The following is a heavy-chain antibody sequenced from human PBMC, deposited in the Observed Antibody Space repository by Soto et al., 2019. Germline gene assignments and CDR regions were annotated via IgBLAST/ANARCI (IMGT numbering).Heavy chain of an antibody. D-gene: IGHD3-22*01. J-gene: IGHJ6*02. CDR2: INAGNGNT. CDR1: GYTFTSYA. Sequence: ASVKVSCKASGYTFTSYAMHWVRQAPGQRLEWMGWINAGNGNTKYSQKFQGRVTITRDTSASTAYMEPSSLRSEDTAVYYCARGGWQYYDSSGYVPGMDVWGQGTTVTVSS. V-gene: IGHV1-3*01. CDR3: ARGGWQYYDSSGYVPGMDV.